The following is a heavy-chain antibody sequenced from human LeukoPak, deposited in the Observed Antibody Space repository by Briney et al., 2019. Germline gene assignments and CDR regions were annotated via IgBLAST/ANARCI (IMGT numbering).Heavy chain of an antibody. CDR3: AKAVVVVPAATPFDY. CDR2: ISGSGGST. J-gene: IGHJ4*02. Sequence: GGSLRLSCAASGFTFSSYAMSWVRQAPGKGLEWVSAISGSGGSTYYADSVKGRFTISRDNSKITLYLQMNGLRAEDTALFYCAKAVVVVPAATPFDYWGLGTLVTVSS. CDR1: GFTFSSYA. V-gene: IGHV3-23*01. D-gene: IGHD2-2*01.